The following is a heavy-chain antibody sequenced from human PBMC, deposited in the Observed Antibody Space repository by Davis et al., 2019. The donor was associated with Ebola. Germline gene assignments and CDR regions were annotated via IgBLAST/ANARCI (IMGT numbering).Heavy chain of an antibody. CDR3: TRVDSGSYYYYYYYGMDV. J-gene: IGHJ6*02. Sequence: GGSLRLSCAASGFTFSSYWMSWVRQAPGKGLEWVANIKQDGSEKYYVDSVKGRFTISRDNAKNSLYLQMNSLRDEDTAVYYCTRVDSGSYYYYYYYGMDVWGQGTTVTVSS. D-gene: IGHD1-26*01. V-gene: IGHV3-7*01. CDR2: IKQDGSEK. CDR1: GFTFSSYW.